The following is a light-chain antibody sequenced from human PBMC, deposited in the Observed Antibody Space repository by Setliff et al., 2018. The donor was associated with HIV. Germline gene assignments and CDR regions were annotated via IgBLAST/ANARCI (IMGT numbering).Light chain of an antibody. CDR1: SRDVGDYNY. Sequence: HSALTQPRSVSGSPGQSVTISCTGTSRDVGDYNYVSWYQQHPGKAPKLMLYEVSKRPSGVPDRFSGSKSGNTASLTISGLRAEDEADYYCFSYADSYTSLYIFGTGTKVTVL. CDR2: EVS. CDR3: FSYADSYTSLYI. V-gene: IGLV2-11*01. J-gene: IGLJ1*01.